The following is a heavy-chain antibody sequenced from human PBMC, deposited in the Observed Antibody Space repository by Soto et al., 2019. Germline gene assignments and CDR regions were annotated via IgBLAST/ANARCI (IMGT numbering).Heavy chain of an antibody. CDR1: GFTFSSYA. V-gene: IGHV3-23*01. CDR2: ISGTGGST. D-gene: IGHD3-22*01. CDR3: AKEMTSGYYLFDY. Sequence: LRLSCAASGFTFSSYAMSWVRQAPGKGLEWVSTISGTGGSTYYPDSVKGRFTISRDNSKNTVYLQMNSLRAEDAAVYYCAKEMTSGYYLFDYWGQGTLVTVSS. J-gene: IGHJ4*02.